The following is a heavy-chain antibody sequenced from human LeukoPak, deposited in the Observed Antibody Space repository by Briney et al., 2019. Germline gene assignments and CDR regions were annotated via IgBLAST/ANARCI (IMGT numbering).Heavy chain of an antibody. CDR2: INEDGSTT. CDR3: ARQHCSGGDCYFFD. J-gene: IGHJ4*02. CDR1: GFTFSSNW. D-gene: IGHD2-15*01. V-gene: IGHV3-74*01. Sequence: GGSLRLSCAASGFTFSSNWMHWVRQAPGKGLVWVSRINEDGSTTNYADSVKGRSTIFRDNAKNTLYLQMNSLRAEDTAVYYCARQHCSGGDCYFFDWGQGTLVTVSS.